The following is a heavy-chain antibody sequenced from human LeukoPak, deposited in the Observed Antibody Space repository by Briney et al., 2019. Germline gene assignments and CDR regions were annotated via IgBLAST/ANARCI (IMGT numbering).Heavy chain of an antibody. Sequence: PGGSLRLSCAASGFTFSSYGMHWVRQAPGKGPEWVAVISYDGSNKYYADSVKGRFTISRDNSKNTLYLQMNSLRAEDTAVYYCARDRGSSYYYYYGMDVWGQGTTVTVSS. J-gene: IGHJ6*02. D-gene: IGHD6-13*01. V-gene: IGHV3-30*19. CDR1: GFTFSSYG. CDR3: ARDRGSSYYYYYGMDV. CDR2: ISYDGSNK.